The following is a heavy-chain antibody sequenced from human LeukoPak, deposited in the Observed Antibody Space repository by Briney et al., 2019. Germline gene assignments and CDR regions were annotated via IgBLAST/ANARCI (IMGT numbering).Heavy chain of an antibody. CDR2: INPNSGDT. CDR1: GYTFTGYY. Sequence: GASVKVSFKGSGYTFTGYYMHWGRQAPGQGLEWMGWINPNSGDTNSAQKFQDRVTMTRDTSISTAYMELSRLRFDDTAVYYCARGSLRYFDYWGQGTLVTVSS. CDR3: ARGSLRYFDY. J-gene: IGHJ4*02. V-gene: IGHV1-2*02. D-gene: IGHD3-10*01.